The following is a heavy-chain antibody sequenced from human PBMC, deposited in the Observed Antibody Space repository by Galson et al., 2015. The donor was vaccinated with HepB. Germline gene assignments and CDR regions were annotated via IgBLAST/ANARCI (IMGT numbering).Heavy chain of an antibody. CDR1: GVTFSNAW. V-gene: IGHV3-15*01. J-gene: IGHJ5*02. CDR3: TTGAVVPAANNWLDP. D-gene: IGHD2-2*01. Sequence: ALRLCCAAAGVTFSNAWMSWVRQAPGKGLEWVGRIKSKTDGGTTDYAAAVKGRVAIARDDSKNTLYLQMNSLKTEDTAVYFCTTGAVVPAANNWLDPRGQGTLVTVSS. CDR2: IKSKTDGGTT.